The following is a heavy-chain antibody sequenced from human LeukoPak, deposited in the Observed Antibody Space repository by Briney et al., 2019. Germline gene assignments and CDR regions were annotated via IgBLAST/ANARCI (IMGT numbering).Heavy chain of an antibody. D-gene: IGHD3-10*01. CDR1: GGSINSYF. Sequence: SETLSLTCTVSGGSINSYFWSWIRQPAGKGLEWIGRIYASGTTNYNPSLKSRVTMSVDTSKNQVSLKLSSVTAADTAVYYCARLGYYGSGSLVDYFDYWGQGTLVTVSS. J-gene: IGHJ4*02. V-gene: IGHV4-4*07. CDR3: ARLGYYGSGSLVDYFDY. CDR2: IYASGTT.